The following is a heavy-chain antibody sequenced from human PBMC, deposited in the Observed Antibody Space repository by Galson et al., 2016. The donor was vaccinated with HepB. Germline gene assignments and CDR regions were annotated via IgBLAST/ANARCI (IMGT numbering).Heavy chain of an antibody. J-gene: IGHJ4*02. Sequence: SLRLSCAASGFIFSTYGMHWVRQAPGKGLEWVAVISFDGSHKYYADSVKGRFTISRDNSNNTLYLQMNSLRTEDTGIYYCARTPWNYQNPYFDYWGQGTLVTVSS. D-gene: IGHD1-7*01. V-gene: IGHV3-30*03. CDR1: GFIFSTYG. CDR2: ISFDGSHK. CDR3: ARTPWNYQNPYFDY.